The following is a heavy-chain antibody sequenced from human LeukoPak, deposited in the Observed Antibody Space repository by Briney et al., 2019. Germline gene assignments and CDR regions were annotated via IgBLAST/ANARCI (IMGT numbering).Heavy chain of an antibody. V-gene: IGHV3-30*18. J-gene: IGHJ4*02. CDR2: ISYDGSNK. D-gene: IGHD6-19*01. CDR1: GFTFSSYG. Sequence: GETLRLSCAASGFTFSSYGMHWVRQAPGKGLEWVAVISYDGSNKYYADSVKGRFTISRDNSKNTLYLQMNSLRAEDTAVYYCAKDGRSSGWYVWGQGTLVTVSS. CDR3: AKDGRSSGWYV.